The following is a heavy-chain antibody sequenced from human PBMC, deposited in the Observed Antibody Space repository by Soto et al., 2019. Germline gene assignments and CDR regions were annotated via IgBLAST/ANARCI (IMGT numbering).Heavy chain of an antibody. CDR1: SGSISSYY. CDR2: IYFTGST. D-gene: IGHD2-2*02. CDR3: ARGSCSSVSCYTGDY. J-gene: IGHJ4*02. Sequence: SETLSLTCTVSSGSISSYYWSWIRQPPGKGLEWIGYIYFTGSTNYNPSLKSRVTISVDTSKNQFSLKLSSVTAADTAVYYCARGSCSSVSCYTGDYWGQGTLVTVSS. V-gene: IGHV4-59*01.